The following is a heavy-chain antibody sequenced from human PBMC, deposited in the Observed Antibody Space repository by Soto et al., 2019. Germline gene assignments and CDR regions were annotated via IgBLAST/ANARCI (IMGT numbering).Heavy chain of an antibody. Sequence: QLQLQESGPGLVKPSETLSLTCTVSGGSISSSSYYWGWIRQPPGKGLEWIGSIYYSGSTYYNPSRNSRVAIPVXXSKNHFSVKLSSVTAADTAVYYCARHTPAISISDHWGQGTLVTVSS. CDR3: ARHTPAISISDH. J-gene: IGHJ4*02. V-gene: IGHV4-39*01. CDR1: GGSISSSSYY. CDR2: IYYSGST. D-gene: IGHD2-15*01.